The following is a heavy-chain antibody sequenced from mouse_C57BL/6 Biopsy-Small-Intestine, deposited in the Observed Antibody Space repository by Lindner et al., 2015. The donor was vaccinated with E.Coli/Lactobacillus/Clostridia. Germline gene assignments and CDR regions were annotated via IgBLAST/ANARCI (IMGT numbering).Heavy chain of an antibody. J-gene: IGHJ1*01. D-gene: IGHD6-1*01. CDR2: INPNSGGT. CDR1: GYSFTDHY. Sequence: SVKVSCKTSGYSFTDHYIHWARQAPGQGLEWIGWINPNSGGTNFALKFQGRVTMTRDTSSSTVYMELRSLRSDDTAVYYCARDGWRIQLWLAFWGQGTRVTVPS. CDR3: ARDGWRIQLWLAF. V-gene: IGHV1-84*02.